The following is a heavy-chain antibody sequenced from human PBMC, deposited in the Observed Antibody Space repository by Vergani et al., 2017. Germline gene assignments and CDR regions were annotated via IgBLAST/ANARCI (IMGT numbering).Heavy chain of an antibody. D-gene: IGHD2-2*01. J-gene: IGHJ6*03. CDR2: ISAYNGNT. CDR3: ARSSGYCSSTSCPRRPTGGGIYYYYMDV. Sequence: QVQLVQSGAEVKKPGASVKVSCKASGYTFTSYGISWVRQAPGQGLEWMGWISAYNGNTNYAQKLQGRVTMTTDTSTSTAYMGLSSLRSEDTAVYYCARSSGYCSSTSCPRRPTGGGIYYYYMDVWGKGNTVTGSS. CDR1: GYTFTSYG. V-gene: IGHV1-18*01.